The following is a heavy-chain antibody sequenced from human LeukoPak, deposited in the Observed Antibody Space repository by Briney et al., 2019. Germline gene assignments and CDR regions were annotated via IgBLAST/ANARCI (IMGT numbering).Heavy chain of an antibody. V-gene: IGHV4-59*12. Sequence: PSETLSLTCTVSGGSISSYYWSWIRQPPGKGLEWIGYIYYSGSTYYNPSLKSRVTISVDTSKNQFSLKLSSVTAADTAVYYCAREKPNYCSSTSCYTPENWFDPWGQGTLVTVSS. CDR1: GGSISSYY. J-gene: IGHJ5*02. CDR2: IYYSGST. CDR3: AREKPNYCSSTSCYTPENWFDP. D-gene: IGHD2-2*02.